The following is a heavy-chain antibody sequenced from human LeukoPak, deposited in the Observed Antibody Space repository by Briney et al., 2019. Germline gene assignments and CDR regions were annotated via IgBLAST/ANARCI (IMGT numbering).Heavy chain of an antibody. J-gene: IGHJ5*02. V-gene: IGHV4-34*01. Sequence: SETLSLTCAVYGGSFSGYYWSWIRQPPGKGLEWIGEINHSGSTNYNPSLKSRVTISVDTSKNQFSLKLSSVTAADTAVYYCARGGRPLRLGELSSSAPWGQGTLVTVSS. D-gene: IGHD3-16*02. CDR2: INHSGST. CDR1: GGSFSGYY. CDR3: ARGGRPLRLGELSSSAP.